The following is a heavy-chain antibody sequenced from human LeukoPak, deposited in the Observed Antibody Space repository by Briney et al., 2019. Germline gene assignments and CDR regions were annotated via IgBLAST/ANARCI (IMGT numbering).Heavy chain of an antibody. V-gene: IGHV3-53*01. Sequence: GGSLRLSCAASGFTLRSNYMSWVRQAPGKGLDWVSVIYSGGSTYYADSVKGRFTISRDNSKNTLYLQMNSLRAEDTAVYYCARGPPYGDYYFDYWGQGTLVTVSS. J-gene: IGHJ4*02. CDR2: IYSGGST. CDR1: GFTLRSNY. D-gene: IGHD4-17*01. CDR3: ARGPPYGDYYFDY.